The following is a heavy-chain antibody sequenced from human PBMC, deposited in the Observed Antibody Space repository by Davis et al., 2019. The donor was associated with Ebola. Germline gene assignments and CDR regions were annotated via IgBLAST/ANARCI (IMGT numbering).Heavy chain of an antibody. D-gene: IGHD1-26*01. CDR2: HGTSGDT. J-gene: IGHJ3*02. V-gene: IGHV3-23*01. Sequence: GGSLRLSCEGTRFLFNSYGMHWVRQAPGKGLEWVSTHGTSGDTYYADSVKGRFTISRDNSKNTLYLQMNGLRVEDTAIYYCAKDTSNIWFDIWGQGTMVTVSS. CDR1: RFLFNSYG. CDR3: AKDTSNIWFDI.